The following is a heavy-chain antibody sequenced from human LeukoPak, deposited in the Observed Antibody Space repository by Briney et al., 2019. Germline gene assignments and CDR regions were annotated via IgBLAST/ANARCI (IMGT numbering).Heavy chain of an antibody. J-gene: IGHJ4*02. D-gene: IGHD3-22*01. CDR1: GFTFSSYG. CDR3: AKRASSGYYYFDY. V-gene: IGHV3-30*18. Sequence: PGGSLRLSCAASGFTFSSYGMHWVRQAPGKGLEWVAVISYDGSNKYYADFVKGRFTISRDNSKNTLYLQMNSLRAEDTAVYYCAKRASSGYYYFDYWGQGTLVTVSS. CDR2: ISYDGSNK.